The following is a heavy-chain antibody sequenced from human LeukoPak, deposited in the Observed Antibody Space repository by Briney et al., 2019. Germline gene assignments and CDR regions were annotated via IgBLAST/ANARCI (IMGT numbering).Heavy chain of an antibody. CDR2: IGTGGDT. V-gene: IGHV3-13*01. J-gene: IGHJ4*02. D-gene: IGHD3-9*01. CDR3: AKGPSGIYDILTGYSDY. Sequence: GGSLRLSCAASGFTFSSYDMHWVRQATGKGLEWVSAIGTGGDTYYPASVKGRFTISRENAKNSLYLQMNSLRAEDTAVYYCAKGPSGIYDILTGYSDYWGQGTRVTVSS. CDR1: GFTFSSYD.